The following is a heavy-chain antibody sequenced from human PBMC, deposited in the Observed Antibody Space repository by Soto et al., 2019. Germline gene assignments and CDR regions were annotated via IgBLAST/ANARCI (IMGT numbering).Heavy chain of an antibody. CDR1: GFTFSSYA. CDR3: ARDSQYYDFWSGYAPGYGMDV. D-gene: IGHD3-3*01. CDR2: ISYDGSNK. V-gene: IGHV3-30-3*01. J-gene: IGHJ6*02. Sequence: GGSLRLSCAASGFTFSSYAMHWVRQAPGKGLEWVAVISYDGSNKYYADSVKGRFTISRHNSKNTLYLQMNSLRAEDTAVYYCARDSQYYDFWSGYAPGYGMDVWGQGTTVTVSS.